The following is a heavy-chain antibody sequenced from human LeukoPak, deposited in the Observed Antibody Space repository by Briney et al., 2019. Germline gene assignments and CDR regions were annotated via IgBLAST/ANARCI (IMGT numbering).Heavy chain of an antibody. D-gene: IGHD4-17*01. V-gene: IGHV4-34*01. CDR3: ASHDYGDYYFDY. CDR2: INHSGST. CDR1: GGSFSGYY. Sequence: SETLSLTCAVYGGSFSGYYWSWIRQPPGKGLEWIGEINHSGSTNYNPSLKSRVTISVDTSKNQFSLKLSSVTAADTAVYYCASHDYGDYYFDYWGQGTLVTVSS. J-gene: IGHJ4*02.